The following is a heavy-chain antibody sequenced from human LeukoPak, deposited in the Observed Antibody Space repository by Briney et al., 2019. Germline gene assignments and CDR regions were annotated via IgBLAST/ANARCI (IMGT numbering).Heavy chain of an antibody. CDR3: ARDRASAGGFDY. CDR1: GGSISPYY. CDR2: IYYSGTT. D-gene: IGHD2-15*01. Sequence: SETLSLTCSVSGGSISPYYWSWIQQPLGKGLEWIGYIYYSGTTNYNPSLQSRVTISVATSKNQFSLKLSSVTAADTALYYCARDRASAGGFDYWGQGTLVTVSS. V-gene: IGHV4-59*01. J-gene: IGHJ4*02.